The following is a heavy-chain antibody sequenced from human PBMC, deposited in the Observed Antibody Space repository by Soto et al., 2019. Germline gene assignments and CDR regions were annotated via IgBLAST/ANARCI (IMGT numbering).Heavy chain of an antibody. D-gene: IGHD2-15*01. CDR1: GGSISSYY. CDR3: ARDFRGYCSGGSCYSVFDY. CDR2: IYYSGST. V-gene: IGHV4-59*01. Sequence: QVQLQESGPGLVKPSETLSLTCTVSGGSISSYYWSWIRQPPGKGLEWIGYIYYSGSTNYNPSLKSRVTISVDTSKNQFSLKLSSVTAADTAVYYCARDFRGYCSGGSCYSVFDYWGQGTLVTVSS. J-gene: IGHJ4*02.